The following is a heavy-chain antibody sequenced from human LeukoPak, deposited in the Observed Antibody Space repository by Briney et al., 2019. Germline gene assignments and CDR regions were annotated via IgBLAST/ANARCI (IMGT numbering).Heavy chain of an antibody. Sequence: PGGSLRLSCAASGFTFSSYAMSWVRQAPGKGLEWVSAISGSGGSTYYADSVKGRFTISRDNAKNTLYLQMNSLRAEDTAVYYCARDSVSGSYLFDYWGQGTLVTVSS. D-gene: IGHD1-26*01. CDR2: ISGSGGST. CDR1: GFTFSSYA. CDR3: ARDSVSGSYLFDY. V-gene: IGHV3-23*01. J-gene: IGHJ4*02.